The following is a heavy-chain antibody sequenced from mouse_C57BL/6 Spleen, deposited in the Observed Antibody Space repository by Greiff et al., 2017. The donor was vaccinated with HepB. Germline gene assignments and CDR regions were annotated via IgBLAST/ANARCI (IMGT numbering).Heavy chain of an antibody. CDR1: GYAFTNYL. D-gene: IGHD2-3*01. CDR3: ARGWLNYAMDY. J-gene: IGHJ4*01. Sequence: QVQLQQSGAELVRPGTSVKVSCKASGYAFTNYLIEWVKQRPGQGLEWIGVINPGSGGTNYNEKFKGKATLTADTSSSTAYMQLSSLTSEDSAVYFCARGWLNYAMDYWGQGTSVTVSS. CDR2: INPGSGGT. V-gene: IGHV1-54*01.